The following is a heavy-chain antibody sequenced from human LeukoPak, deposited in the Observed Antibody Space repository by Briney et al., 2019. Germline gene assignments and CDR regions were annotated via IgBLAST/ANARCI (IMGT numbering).Heavy chain of an antibody. CDR1: GFTFGSNW. CDR2: ISSSGSTK. Sequence: GGSLRLSCAASGFTFGSNWMHWVRQVPGKGLEWVSYISSSGSTKYYADSVKGRFTVSRDNAKNSLDLQMNSLRADDTAVYYCARDSTSVGAFDPWGQGALVTVSS. V-gene: IGHV3-48*04. J-gene: IGHJ5*02. CDR3: ARDSTSVGAFDP.